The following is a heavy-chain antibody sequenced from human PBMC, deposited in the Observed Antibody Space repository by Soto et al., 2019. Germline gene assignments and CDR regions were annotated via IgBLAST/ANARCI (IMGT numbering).Heavy chain of an antibody. V-gene: IGHV4-39*01. D-gene: IGHD4-17*01. CDR1: GGSISSRSYY. J-gene: IGHJ2*01. CDR2: IYYSGST. Sequence: SETLSLTCTVSGGSISSRSYYWGWIRQPPGKGLEWIGSIYYSGSTYYNPSLKSRVTISVDTSKNQFSLKLSSVTAADTAVYYCAQKVGDYGDYWYFDLWGRGTLVTVS. CDR3: AQKVGDYGDYWYFDL.